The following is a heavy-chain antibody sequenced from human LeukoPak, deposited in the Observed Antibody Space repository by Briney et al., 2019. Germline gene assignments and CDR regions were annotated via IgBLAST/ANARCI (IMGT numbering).Heavy chain of an antibody. CDR1: GFTFDDYA. CDR2: ISGDGGSI. J-gene: IGHJ4*02. Sequence: GGSLRLSCAASGFTFDDYAIYWVRQGPGKGLEWVSLISGDGGSIYYADSVKGRFTISRDNSKNSLHLQMNSLRTEDTALYYCAKEDYSSSWYALDYWGQGTLVTVSS. D-gene: IGHD6-13*01. CDR3: AKEDYSSSWYALDY. V-gene: IGHV3-43*02.